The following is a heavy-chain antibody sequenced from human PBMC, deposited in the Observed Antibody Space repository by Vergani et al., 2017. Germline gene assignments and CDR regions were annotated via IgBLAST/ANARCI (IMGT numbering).Heavy chain of an antibody. V-gene: IGHV1-69*12. CDR3: ARDGVAATEL. J-gene: IGHJ4*02. CDR1: GGTFSSYA. CDR2: IIPNFGTA. D-gene: IGHD2-15*01. Sequence: QVQLVQSGAEVKKPGSSVKVSCKASGGTFSSYAISWVRQAPGQGLEWMGGIIPNFGTAKYAQKFQGRVTITADEATRTAYMELSSLRSEDTAVYDCARDGVAATELWGQGTLVTVSS.